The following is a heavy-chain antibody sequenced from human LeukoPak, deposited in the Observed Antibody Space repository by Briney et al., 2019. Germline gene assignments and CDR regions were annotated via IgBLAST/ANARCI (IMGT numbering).Heavy chain of an antibody. V-gene: IGHV1-8*01. D-gene: IGHD6-19*01. CDR2: TNPHTGQT. CDR1: GYTFITYH. Sequence: ASVKVSCKASGYTFITYHINWVRQVPGQGLEWMGWTNPHTGQTGYVPKFQGRVTMTRDTSISTAYMELNSLTSDDTAVYFCVRVTSGRMDFDYWGQGTLVTVSS. J-gene: IGHJ4*02. CDR3: VRVTSGRMDFDY.